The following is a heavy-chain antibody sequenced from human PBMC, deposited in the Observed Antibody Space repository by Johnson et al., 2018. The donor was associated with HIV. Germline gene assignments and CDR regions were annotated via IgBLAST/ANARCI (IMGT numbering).Heavy chain of an antibody. V-gene: IGHV3-20*04. CDR2: SSWNGGRT. J-gene: IGHJ3*02. CDR3: ATLNGHAFDI. CDR1: GFTFDYYG. Sequence: VQLVESGGRVVRPGESLRLSCEASGFTFDYYGMSWVRQGPGKGLEWVSGSSWNGGRTSYADSVKGRFIISRDNAKNSLYLQMNSLRAEDTAVYYCATLNGHAFDIWGQGTMVTVSS.